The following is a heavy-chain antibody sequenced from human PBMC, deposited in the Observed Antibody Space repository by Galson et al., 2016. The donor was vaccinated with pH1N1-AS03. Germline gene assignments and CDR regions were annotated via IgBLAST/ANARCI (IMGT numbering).Heavy chain of an antibody. J-gene: IGHJ4*02. Sequence: SVKVSCKASGYNFGSYDINWVRQAPGQGLEWMGWINPDSGGTHYAQKFQGRVTMTRDTSISTAYMELTRLKSNDTAVYFCARVVLGTSGHHSWGQGTLVTVAS. CDR1: GYNFGSYD. CDR3: ARVVLGTSGHHS. CDR2: INPDSGGT. D-gene: IGHD2-2*01. V-gene: IGHV1-2*02.